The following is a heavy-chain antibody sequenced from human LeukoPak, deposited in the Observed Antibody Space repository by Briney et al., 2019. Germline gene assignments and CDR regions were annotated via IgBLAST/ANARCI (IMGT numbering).Heavy chain of an antibody. J-gene: IGHJ4*02. CDR1: VYTFTSYG. CDR2: SSAYNGNT. V-gene: IGHV1-18*01. Sequence: ASVKVSFKSSVYTFTSYGISWVRQAPGQELEGMGWSSAYNGNTNNAHKLQGRVTMTTDTSTSTAYMELRSLRSDDTAVYYCARVSGTAMVKTFDYWGQGTLVTVSS. CDR3: ARVSGTAMVKTFDY. D-gene: IGHD5-18*01.